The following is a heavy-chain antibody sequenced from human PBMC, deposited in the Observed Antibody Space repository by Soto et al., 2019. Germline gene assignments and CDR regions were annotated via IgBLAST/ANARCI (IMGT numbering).Heavy chain of an antibody. J-gene: IGHJ6*03. V-gene: IGHV3-48*01. CDR3: AKVGDGYCSGGSCYRLYYYMDV. CDR2: ISSSSSTI. Sequence: PGGSLRLSCAASGFTFSSYSMNWVRQAPGKGLEWVSYISSSSSTIYYADSVKGRFTISRDNAKNSLYLQMNSLRAEDTAVYYCAKVGDGYCSGGSCYRLYYYMDVWGKGTTVTVSS. CDR1: GFTFSSYS. D-gene: IGHD2-15*01.